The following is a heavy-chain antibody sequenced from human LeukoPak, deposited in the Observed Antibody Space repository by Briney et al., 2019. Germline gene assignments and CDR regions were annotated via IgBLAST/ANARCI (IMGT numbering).Heavy chain of an antibody. J-gene: IGHJ4*02. CDR1: GYTSIDYS. V-gene: IGHV1-2*02. Sequence: ASVKVSCKASGYTSIDYSLHWVRQAPGQGLQWMGWISPNGGGTNYAQEFQGRVTMTRDTSINTAYMELSGLRSDDTAVYYCARKINYRGYLYWGQGTLVIVSS. CDR3: ARKINYRGYLY. CDR2: ISPNGGGT. D-gene: IGHD2-2*03.